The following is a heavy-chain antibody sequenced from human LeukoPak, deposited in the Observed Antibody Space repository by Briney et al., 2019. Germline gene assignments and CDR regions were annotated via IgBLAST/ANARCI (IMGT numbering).Heavy chain of an antibody. Sequence: SQTLSLTCTVSGGSISRGGYYWSWIRHHPGNGLEWLGYIYYSGGTYYNPYLKSRVTISVDTSKNQFSLQLSSVTAADTAVYYCARAPPDPDSSSWYRGRAFDMWGQGTMVTVSS. J-gene: IGHJ3*02. D-gene: IGHD6-13*01. CDR2: IYYSGGT. CDR1: GGSISRGGYY. CDR3: ARAPPDPDSSSWYRGRAFDM. V-gene: IGHV4-31*03.